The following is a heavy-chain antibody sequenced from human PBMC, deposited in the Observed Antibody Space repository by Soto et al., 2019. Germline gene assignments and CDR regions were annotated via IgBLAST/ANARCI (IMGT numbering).Heavy chain of an antibody. CDR2: ISYDGSNK. CDR3: ARSTKGGYGVLYYYYGMDV. V-gene: IGHV3-30-3*01. Sequence: QVQLVESGGGVVQPGRSLRLSCAASGFTFSSYAMHWVRQAPGKGLEWVAVISYDGSNKYYADSVKGRFTISRDNSKNTLYLQMNSLRAEDTAVYYCARSTKGGYGVLYYYYGMDVWGQGTTVTVSS. CDR1: GFTFSSYA. J-gene: IGHJ6*02. D-gene: IGHD4-17*01.